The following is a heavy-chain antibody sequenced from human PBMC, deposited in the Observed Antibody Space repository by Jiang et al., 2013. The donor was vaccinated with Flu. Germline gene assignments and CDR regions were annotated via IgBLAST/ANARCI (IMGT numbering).Heavy chain of an antibody. CDR3: ARETGDIVVVPAARIFDY. V-gene: IGHV1-46*01. CDR2: INPSGGST. J-gene: IGHJ4*02. CDR1: GYTFTSYY. D-gene: IGHD2-2*01. Sequence: QLVESGAEVKKPGASVKVSCKASGYTFTSYYMHWVRQAPGQGLEWMGIINPSGGSTSYAQKFQGRVTMTRDTSTSTVYMELSSLRSEDTAVYYCARETGDIVVVPAARIFDYWGQGTLVTVSS.